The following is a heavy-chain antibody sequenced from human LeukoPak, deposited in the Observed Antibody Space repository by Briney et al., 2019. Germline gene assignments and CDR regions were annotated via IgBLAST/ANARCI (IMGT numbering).Heavy chain of an antibody. J-gene: IGHJ4*02. CDR1: GFTFSSYW. D-gene: IGHD6-13*01. V-gene: IGHV3-74*01. Sequence: GGSLRLSCAASGFTFSSYWMHWVRQAPGKGLVWVSRINSDGSSTSYADSVKGRFTISRDNAKNMLYLQMNSLRAEDTAVYYCAKGWVVAAAFDYWGQGTLVTVSS. CDR2: INSDGSST. CDR3: AKGWVVAAAFDY.